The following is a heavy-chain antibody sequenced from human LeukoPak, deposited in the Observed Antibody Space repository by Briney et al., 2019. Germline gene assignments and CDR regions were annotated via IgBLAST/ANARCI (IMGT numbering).Heavy chain of an antibody. CDR3: ARNKYDEGDYAPFDY. CDR1: GFTVSSYY. V-gene: IGHV3-66*02. D-gene: IGHD4-17*01. CDR2: MYSGGST. Sequence: PGGSLRLSCAASGFTVSSYYMSWVRQAPGKGLEWVSIMYSGGSTYYADSVKGRFTISRDNSKNTLYLQMNSLRAEDTAVYYCARNKYDEGDYAPFDYWGQGTLVTVSS. J-gene: IGHJ4*02.